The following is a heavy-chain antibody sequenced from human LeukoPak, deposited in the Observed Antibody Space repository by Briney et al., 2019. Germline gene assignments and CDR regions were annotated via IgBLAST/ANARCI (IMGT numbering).Heavy chain of an antibody. CDR1: GGSISSYY. D-gene: IGHD6-19*01. V-gene: IGHV4-59*08. CDR2: IYYNGAT. CDR3: ASNPGSGWIDY. Sequence: SETLSLTCTVSGGSISSYYWSWIRQPPGKGLEWIGYIYYNGATNYNPSLKSRVTMSIDTSKNQFSLKLSSVTAADTAVYYCASNPGSGWIDYWGQGTLVTVSS. J-gene: IGHJ4*02.